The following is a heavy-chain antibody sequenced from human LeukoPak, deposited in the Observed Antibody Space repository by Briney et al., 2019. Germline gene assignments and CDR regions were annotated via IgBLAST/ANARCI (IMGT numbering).Heavy chain of an antibody. D-gene: IGHD2-2*01. V-gene: IGHV3-74*01. CDR1: QFTFSNYW. J-gene: IGHJ4*02. CDR2: INSDGSST. Sequence: SGGSLTLSCAASQFTFSNYWMYWVRQAPGKGLVWVSRINSDGSSTNYADSVKGRFTISRDNAKNTLYLQMNGLRAEDTALYYCARVSSYCSSTSCKEPLDYWGQGTLVTVSS. CDR3: ARVSSYCSSTSCKEPLDY.